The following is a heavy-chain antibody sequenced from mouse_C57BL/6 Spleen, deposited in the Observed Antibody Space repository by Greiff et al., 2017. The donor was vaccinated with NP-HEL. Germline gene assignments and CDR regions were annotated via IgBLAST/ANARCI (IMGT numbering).Heavy chain of an antibody. CDR3: ARQGDGYLDY. V-gene: IGHV5-6*01. J-gene: IGHJ2*01. CDR2: ISSGGSYT. D-gene: IGHD2-3*01. CDR1: RFTFSSYG. Sequence: DVHLVESGGDLVKPGGSLKLSCAASRFTFSSYGMSWVRQTPDKRLEWVATISSGGSYTYYPDSVKGRFTISRDNAKNTLYLQMSSLKSEDTAMYYCARQGDGYLDYWGQGTTLTVSS.